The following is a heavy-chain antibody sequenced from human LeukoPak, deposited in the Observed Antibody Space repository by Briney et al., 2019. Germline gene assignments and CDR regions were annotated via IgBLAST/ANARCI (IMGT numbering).Heavy chain of an antibody. V-gene: IGHV1-2*02. CDR2: INPNSGGT. Sequence: ASVKVSCKASGYTFTDYGINWVRQAPGQGLEWMGWINPNSGGTNYAQKFQGRVTMTRDTSISTAYMELSRLRSDDTAVYYCARGGAAAGTFVNWFDPWGQGTLVTVSS. D-gene: IGHD6-13*01. CDR1: GYTFTDYG. CDR3: ARGGAAAGTFVNWFDP. J-gene: IGHJ5*02.